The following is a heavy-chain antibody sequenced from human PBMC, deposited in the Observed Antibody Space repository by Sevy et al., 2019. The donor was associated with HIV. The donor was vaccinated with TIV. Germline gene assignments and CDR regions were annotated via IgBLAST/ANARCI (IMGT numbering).Heavy chain of an antibody. V-gene: IGHV3-23*01. Sequence: GGSLRLSCAASRFTFSSYAMSWVRLAPGKGLEWASAISAGGSTFYADFVKARFTISRDNSKNTLYLQMNSLRVEDTAVYFCAKFFPHDAFDIWGQGTMVTVSS. CDR1: RFTFSSYA. J-gene: IGHJ3*02. D-gene: IGHD3-3*01. CDR2: ISAGGST. CDR3: AKFFPHDAFDI.